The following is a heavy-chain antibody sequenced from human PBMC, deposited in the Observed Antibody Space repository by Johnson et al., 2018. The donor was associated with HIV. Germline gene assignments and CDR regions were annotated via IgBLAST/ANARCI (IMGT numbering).Heavy chain of an antibody. J-gene: IGHJ3*02. CDR1: GFTFSDHY. CDR2: ISSSGSTI. D-gene: IGHD2-8*02. Sequence: QVQLVESGGGLVKPGGSLRLSCAGSGFTFSDHYMSWVRQAPGKGLEWVSYISSSGSTIYYADSVKGRFTISRDNAKNSLYLQVHSLRVEDTAVYYCARDVLGDGTYPPDAFDIWGQGTMVTVSS. V-gene: IGHV3-11*01. CDR3: ARDVLGDGTYPPDAFDI.